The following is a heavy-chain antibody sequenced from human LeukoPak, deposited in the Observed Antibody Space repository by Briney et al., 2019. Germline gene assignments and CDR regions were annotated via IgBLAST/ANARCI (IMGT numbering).Heavy chain of an antibody. V-gene: IGHV4-34*01. D-gene: IGHD2-15*01. Sequence: PSETLSLTCAVYGGSFSGYYWSWIRQPPAKGLEWIGENNHSGSTNYNPSLKSRVTISVDTSKNQFSLKLSSVTAADTAVYYCAEFRRDCSGGSCYSGYYYMDVWGKGTTVTVSS. CDR1: GGSFSGYY. CDR2: NNHSGST. J-gene: IGHJ6*03. CDR3: AEFRRDCSGGSCYSGYYYMDV.